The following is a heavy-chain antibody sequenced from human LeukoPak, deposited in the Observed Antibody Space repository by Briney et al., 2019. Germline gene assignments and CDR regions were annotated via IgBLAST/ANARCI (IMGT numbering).Heavy chain of an antibody. CDR1: GFTFSSYG. CDR3: ARGLLAAGTFDS. D-gene: IGHD6-13*01. J-gene: IGHJ4*02. Sequence: PGRSLRLSCAASGFTFSSYGMHWVRQAPGKGLEWVSVIYNDGSPYYADSVRDRFTISRDNSKNTVDLQLNRLRAEDTAVYFCARGLLAAGTFDSWGQGTLVTVSS. V-gene: IGHV3-66*01. CDR2: IYNDGSP.